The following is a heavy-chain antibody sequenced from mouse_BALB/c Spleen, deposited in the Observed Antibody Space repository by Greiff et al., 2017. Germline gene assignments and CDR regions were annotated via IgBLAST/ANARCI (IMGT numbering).Heavy chain of an antibody. CDR1: GYTFTSYY. D-gene: IGHD4-1*01. V-gene: IGHV1S16*01. CDR3: TTNWGWFAY. CDR2: INPSNGGT. Sequence: VQLQQSGAELVKPGASVKLSCKASGYTFTSYYMYWVKQRPGQGLEWIGEINPSNGGTNFNEKFKSKATLTVDKSSSTAYMQLSSLTSEDSAVYYCTTNWGWFAYWGQGTLVTVSA. J-gene: IGHJ3*01.